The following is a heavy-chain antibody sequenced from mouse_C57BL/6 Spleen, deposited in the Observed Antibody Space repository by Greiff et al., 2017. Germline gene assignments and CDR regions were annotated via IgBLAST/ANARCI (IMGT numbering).Heavy chain of an antibody. CDR3: AFITTRGYFDY. V-gene: IGHV1-64*01. D-gene: IGHD1-2*01. Sequence: QVQLQQSGAELVKPGASVKLSCKASGYTFTSYWMHWVKQRPGQGLEWIGMIHPNSGSTNYNEKFKSKATLTVDKSSSTAYMQLSSLTSEDSAVYYCAFITTRGYFDYWGQGTTLTVSS. CDR2: IHPNSGST. J-gene: IGHJ2*01. CDR1: GYTFTSYW.